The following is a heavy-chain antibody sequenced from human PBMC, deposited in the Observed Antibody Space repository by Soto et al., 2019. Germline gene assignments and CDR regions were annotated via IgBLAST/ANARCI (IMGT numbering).Heavy chain of an antibody. D-gene: IGHD6-19*01. J-gene: IGHJ2*01. V-gene: IGHV3-73*01. CDR3: TRLMLAEAVAGNYWYFDL. CDR2: IRSKANSYAT. CDR1: GFTFSGSA. Sequence: EVQLVESGGGLVQPGGSLKLSCAASGFTFSGSAMHWVRQASGKGLEWVGRIRSKANSYATAYAASVKGRFTISRDDSKNTEYLQMNSLKTEDTAVYYWTRLMLAEAVAGNYWYFDLWGRGTLVTVSS.